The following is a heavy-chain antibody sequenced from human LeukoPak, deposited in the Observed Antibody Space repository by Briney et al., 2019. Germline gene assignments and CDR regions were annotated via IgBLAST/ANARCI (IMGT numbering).Heavy chain of an antibody. V-gene: IGHV3-13*04. D-gene: IGHD6-19*01. CDR2: ITTRGDT. CDR1: GFTFSSYD. J-gene: IGHJ4*02. Sequence: GGSLRLSCAASGFTFSSYDMHLVRQATGKGLEWVSAITTRGDTYYSGSVKGRFTISRENAKNSLYLQMNSLRAGDTAVYYCARGLYSSGWYVPELDYWGQGTLVAVSS. CDR3: ARGLYSSGWYVPELDY.